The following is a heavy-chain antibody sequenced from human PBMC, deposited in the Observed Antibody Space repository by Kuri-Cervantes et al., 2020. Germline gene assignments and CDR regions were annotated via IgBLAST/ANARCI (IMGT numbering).Heavy chain of an antibody. D-gene: IGHD6-19*01. CDR1: GGSFSDYY. V-gene: IGHV4-34*01. CDR3: ARDQSIAVAPNWFDP. CDR2: INHSGST. Sequence: ESLKISCAVYGGSFSDYYWSWIRQPPGKGLEWIGEINHSGSTNYNPSLKSRVTISVDTSKNQFSLKLTSVTAADTAVYYRARDQSIAVAPNWFDPWGQGTLVTVSS. J-gene: IGHJ5*02.